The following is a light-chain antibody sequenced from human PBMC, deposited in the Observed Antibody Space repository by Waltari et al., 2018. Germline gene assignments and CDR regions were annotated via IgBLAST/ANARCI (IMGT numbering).Light chain of an antibody. V-gene: IGKV1-17*03. J-gene: IGKJ1*01. Sequence: DIQMTQSPSAMSASVGSRVIITCRASQDISTFLAWFRQKPGKVPERLIYAASNLQSGVPSRFSGSGSGTEFTLTISNLQAEDFATYYCLQHKSYPWTFGQGTKVEI. CDR1: QDISTF. CDR2: AAS. CDR3: LQHKSYPWT.